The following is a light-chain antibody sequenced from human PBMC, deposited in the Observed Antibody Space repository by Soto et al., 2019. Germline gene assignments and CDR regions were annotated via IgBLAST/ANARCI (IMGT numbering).Light chain of an antibody. J-gene: IGLJ2*01. Sequence: QSVLTQPPSASGTPGQRVTISCSGSSSNVGSNTVNWYQHLVGRAPKLLIYSSDQRPSGVPNRFSGSKSGTSASLAISGLQSDDEADYYCAAWDDVLTGVIFGGGTKLTVL. CDR1: SSNVGSNT. CDR3: AAWDDVLTGVI. CDR2: SSD. V-gene: IGLV1-44*01.